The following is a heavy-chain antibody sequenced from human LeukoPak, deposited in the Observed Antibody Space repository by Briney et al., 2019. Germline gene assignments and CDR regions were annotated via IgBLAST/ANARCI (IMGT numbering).Heavy chain of an antibody. CDR1: GYTFTSYD. D-gene: IGHD6-19*01. Sequence: GASVKVSCKASGYTFTSYDINWVRQATGQGLEWMGWMNPNSGNTGYAQKFQGRVTMTRNTSISTAYMELSGLRSEDTAVYYCARRYSGWYYYYMDVWGKGTTVTVSS. V-gene: IGHV1-8*01. CDR3: ARRYSGWYYYYMDV. J-gene: IGHJ6*03. CDR2: MNPNSGNT.